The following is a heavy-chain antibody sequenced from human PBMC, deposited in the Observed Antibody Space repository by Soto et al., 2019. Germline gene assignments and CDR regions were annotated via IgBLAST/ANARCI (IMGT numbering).Heavy chain of an antibody. Sequence: QVQLVQSGAEVKKPGASVNVSCKASGYTFSSYYMHWVRQAPGQGLEWMGVINPSGDSTNYAQKCQGRVTMTRDTSTSTVYLEVTSLRSEDTAVYYCARVGSQMIVAATDYFDYWGQGTLVTVSS. D-gene: IGHD6-19*01. J-gene: IGHJ4*02. V-gene: IGHV1-46*01. CDR2: INPSGDST. CDR1: GYTFSSYY. CDR3: ARVGSQMIVAATDYFDY.